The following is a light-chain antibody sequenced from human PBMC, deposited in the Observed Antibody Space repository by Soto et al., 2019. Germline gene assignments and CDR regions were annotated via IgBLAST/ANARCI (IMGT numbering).Light chain of an antibody. J-gene: IGLJ3*02. CDR3: QSYDSSLSGSWV. CDR1: SSNIGAGYD. CDR2: GNS. Sequence: QSVLTQPPSVSGAPGQRVTISCTGSSSNIGAGYDVHWYQQLPGTAPKVLIYGNSNRPSGVPDRFSGSKSGTSASLVITGLQAEDEADYYCQSYDSSLSGSWVFGGGTKLTVL. V-gene: IGLV1-40*01.